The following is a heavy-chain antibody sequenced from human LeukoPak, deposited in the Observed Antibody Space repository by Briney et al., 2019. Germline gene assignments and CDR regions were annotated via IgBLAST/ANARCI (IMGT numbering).Heavy chain of an antibody. CDR3: ARGQSVAGSY. V-gene: IGHV1-2*02. CDR2: INSKSGGT. Sequence: ASVKVSCKASGYTFTSYGISWVRQAPGQGLEWMGWINSKSGGTNYAQKFQGRVTMTRDTTISTAYMDLSSLRSDDTAVYYCARGQSVAGSYWGQGTLVTVSS. D-gene: IGHD6-19*01. J-gene: IGHJ4*02. CDR1: GYTFTSYG.